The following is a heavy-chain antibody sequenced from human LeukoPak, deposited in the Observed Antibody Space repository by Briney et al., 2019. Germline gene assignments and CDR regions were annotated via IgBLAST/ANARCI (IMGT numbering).Heavy chain of an antibody. Sequence: GRSLRVSCAASGFTFSSHAMHCVRQAPGKGLEWVAVISYDGSNKYYADSVKGRFTISRDNSKNTLYLQMNSLRAEDTAVYYCAKDTGSSWSHPWGQGTLVTVSS. CDR3: AKDTGSSWSHP. D-gene: IGHD6-6*01. CDR2: ISYDGSNK. CDR1: GFTFSSHA. J-gene: IGHJ5*02. V-gene: IGHV3-30-3*01.